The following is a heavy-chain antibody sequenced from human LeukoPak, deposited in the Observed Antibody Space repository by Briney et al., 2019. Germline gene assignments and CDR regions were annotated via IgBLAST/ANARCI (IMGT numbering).Heavy chain of an antibody. CDR3: ARDYGSGSYGDY. V-gene: IGHV1-18*01. Sequence: GGSLRLSCAASGFTFRTYGISWVRQAPGQGLEWMGWISVYNGNTNYAQKFQDRLTMTTDTSTSTAHLELRSLRSDDTAVYYCARDYGSGSYGDYWGQGTLVTVSS. D-gene: IGHD3-10*01. CDR2: ISVYNGNT. J-gene: IGHJ4*02. CDR1: GFTFRTYG.